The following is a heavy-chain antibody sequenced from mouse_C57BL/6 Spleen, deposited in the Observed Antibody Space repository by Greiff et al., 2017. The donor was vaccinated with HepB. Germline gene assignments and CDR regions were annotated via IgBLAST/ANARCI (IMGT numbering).Heavy chain of an antibody. V-gene: IGHV3-6*01. CDR3: ARDMVVEGPWYFDV. D-gene: IGHD1-1*02. J-gene: IGHJ1*03. CDR1: GYSITSGYY. Sequence: EVQLQESGPGLVKPSQSLSLTCSVTGYSITSGYYWNWIRQFPGNKLEWMGYISYDGSNNYNPSLKNRISITRDTSKNQFFLKLNSVTTEDTATYYCARDMVVEGPWYFDVWGTGTTVTVSS. CDR2: ISYDGSN.